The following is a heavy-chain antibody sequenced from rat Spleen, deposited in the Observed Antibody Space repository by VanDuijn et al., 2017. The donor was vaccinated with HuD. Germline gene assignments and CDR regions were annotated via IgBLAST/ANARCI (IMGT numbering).Heavy chain of an antibody. D-gene: IGHD1-12*02. Sequence: QVQLQQSGAELAKPGSSVKISCKASGYTFTSYYISWIKQTTGQGLEYIGYINTGSGGTYYNEKFKGKATLTVDKSSSTAFMQLSSLTPEDTAVYYCARWDYYDGTYYYVMDAWGQGASVTVSS. CDR2: INTGSGGT. J-gene: IGHJ4*01. V-gene: IGHV1-57*01. CDR1: GYTFTSYY. CDR3: ARWDYYDGTYYYVMDA.